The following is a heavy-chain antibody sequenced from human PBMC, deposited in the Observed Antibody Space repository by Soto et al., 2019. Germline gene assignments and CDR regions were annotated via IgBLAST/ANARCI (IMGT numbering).Heavy chain of an antibody. CDR3: ARGHSSSWYVLRATRTHLDF. V-gene: IGHV1-18*04. Sequence: SSGKVSSKASCYTFTSYVISYVRQAPGQWLEWVGWISAYNGNTNYAQKLQARVTMTTDTSTSTSYMELRSLRSDDRAVYSCARGHSSSWYVLRATRTHLDFWGQGLLVIVCS. J-gene: IGHJ4*02. CDR2: ISAYNGNT. CDR1: CYTFTSYV. D-gene: IGHD6-13*01.